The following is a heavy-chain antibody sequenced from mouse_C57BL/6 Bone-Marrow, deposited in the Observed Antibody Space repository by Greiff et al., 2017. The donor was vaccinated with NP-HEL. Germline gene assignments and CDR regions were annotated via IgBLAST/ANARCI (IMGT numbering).Heavy chain of an antibody. J-gene: IGHJ3*01. CDR3: ATGRGFAY. Sequence: VQLQQSGPGLVQPSQSLSITCTVSGFSLTSYGVHWVRQSPGKGLEWLGVIWSGGSTDYNAAFISRLSISKDNSKSQVFFKMNSLQADDTAIYYCATGRGFAYWGQGTLVTVSA. CDR1: GFSLTSYG. V-gene: IGHV2-2*01. CDR2: IWSGGST.